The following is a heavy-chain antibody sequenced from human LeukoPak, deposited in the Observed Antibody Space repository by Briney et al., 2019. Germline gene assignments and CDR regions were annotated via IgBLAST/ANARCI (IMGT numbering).Heavy chain of an antibody. CDR1: GFTFSDYY. J-gene: IGHJ6*02. D-gene: IGHD3-3*01. V-gene: IGHV3-11*01. Sequence: GGSLRLSCAASGFTFSDYYMSWIRQAPGKGLEWVSYISSSGSTIYYADSVKGRFTISRDNAKNSLYLQMNSLRAEDTAVYYCAKDPVNYDFWSGYFPMDVWGQGTTVTVSS. CDR2: ISSSGSTI. CDR3: AKDPVNYDFWSGYFPMDV.